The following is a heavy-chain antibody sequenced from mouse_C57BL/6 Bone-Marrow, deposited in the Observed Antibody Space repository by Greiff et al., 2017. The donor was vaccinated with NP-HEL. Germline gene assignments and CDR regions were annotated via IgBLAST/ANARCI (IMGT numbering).Heavy chain of an antibody. J-gene: IGHJ3*01. CDR3: ARHSPYYCGSGWFAY. V-gene: IGHV1-54*01. CDR1: GYAFTNYL. Sequence: VMLVESGAELVRPGTSVKVSCKASGYAFTNYLIEWVKQRPGQGLEWIGVINPGSGGTNYNEKFKGKATLTADKSSSTAYMQLRSLTSEDSAVYFCARHSPYYCGSGWFAYWGQGTLVTVSA. D-gene: IGHD1-1*01. CDR2: INPGSGGT.